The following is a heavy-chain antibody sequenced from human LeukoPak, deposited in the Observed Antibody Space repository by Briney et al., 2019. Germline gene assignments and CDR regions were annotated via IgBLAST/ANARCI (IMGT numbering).Heavy chain of an antibody. CDR2: ISGGGGST. V-gene: IGHV3-23*01. J-gene: IGHJ4*02. CDR1: ELTFSNYA. Sequence: GGSLRLSCAASELTFSNYAMNWVRQAPGKGLEWVSGISGGGGSTYYADSVKGRFTVSRDNAKNSLYLHINSLRAADTAVYYCARVQGSPYWGQGTLVTVSS. CDR3: ARVQGSPY.